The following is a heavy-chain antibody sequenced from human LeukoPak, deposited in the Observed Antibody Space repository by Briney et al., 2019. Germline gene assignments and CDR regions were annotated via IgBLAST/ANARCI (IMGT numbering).Heavy chain of an antibody. CDR3: ASGYYYDSSKGLFDY. Sequence: PGGSLRLSCAASGFTFSSYAMHWVRQAPGKGLEWIGSIYYSGSTYYNPSLKSRVTISVDTSKNQFSLKLSSVTAADTAVYYCASGYYYDSSKGLFDYWGQGTLVTVSS. CDR2: IYYSGST. D-gene: IGHD3-22*01. V-gene: IGHV4-39*07. CDR1: GFTFSSYA. J-gene: IGHJ4*02.